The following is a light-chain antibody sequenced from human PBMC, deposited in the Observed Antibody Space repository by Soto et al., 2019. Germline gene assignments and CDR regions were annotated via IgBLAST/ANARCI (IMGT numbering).Light chain of an antibody. Sequence: QSVLTQPASVSGSPGQSITISCTGTSSDVGGYNYVSWYQQHPGKAPKLMIYDVSNRPSGVFNRFSGSKSGNTASLTISGLQAEDEADYYCSSYTSSSTSHVVFGGGTKVTVL. CDR1: SSDVGGYNY. J-gene: IGLJ2*01. V-gene: IGLV2-14*01. CDR2: DVS. CDR3: SSYTSSSTSHVV.